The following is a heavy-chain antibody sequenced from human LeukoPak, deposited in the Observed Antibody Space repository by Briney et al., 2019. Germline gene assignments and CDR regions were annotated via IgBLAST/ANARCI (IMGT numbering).Heavy chain of an antibody. V-gene: IGHV1-18*04. J-gene: IGHJ4*02. CDR2: ISAYNGNT. CDR1: GYTFTSYY. Sequence: ASVKVSCKASGYTFTSYYMHWVRQAPGQGLEWMGWISAYNGNTNYAQKLQGRVTMTTDTSTSTAYMELRSLRSDDTAAYYCAREGPSSGFDYWGQGTLVTVSS. CDR3: AREGPSSGFDY. D-gene: IGHD6-19*01.